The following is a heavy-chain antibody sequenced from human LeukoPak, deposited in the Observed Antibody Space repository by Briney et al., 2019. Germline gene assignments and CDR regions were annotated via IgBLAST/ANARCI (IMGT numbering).Heavy chain of an antibody. V-gene: IGHV1-69*04. CDR2: IIPILGIA. D-gene: IGHD2-2*01. CDR1: GGTFSSYA. J-gene: IGHJ4*02. Sequence: SVKVSCKASGGTFSSYAFSWVRQAPGQGLEWMGRIIPILGIANYAQKLQGRVTMTTDTSTSTAYVELRSLRSDDTAVYYCARDLRRLGYCSSTSCPYFDYWGQGTLVTVSS. CDR3: ARDLRRLGYCSSTSCPYFDY.